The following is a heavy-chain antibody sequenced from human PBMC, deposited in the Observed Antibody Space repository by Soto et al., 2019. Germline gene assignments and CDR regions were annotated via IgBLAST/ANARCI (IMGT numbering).Heavy chain of an antibody. CDR3: ARHQSASGNSNFDF. CDR1: EYSFRIYW. D-gene: IGHD3-10*01. J-gene: IGHJ4*02. V-gene: IGHV5-10-1*01. Sequence: PGESLKISCQAFEYSFRIYWISWVRQKPGAGLEWMGRVDPNDSFATYSPSFEGHVSISVDKSTNIVYLQWRSLRASDTATYYCARHQSASGNSNFDFWGQGTTVSVSS. CDR2: VDPNDSFA.